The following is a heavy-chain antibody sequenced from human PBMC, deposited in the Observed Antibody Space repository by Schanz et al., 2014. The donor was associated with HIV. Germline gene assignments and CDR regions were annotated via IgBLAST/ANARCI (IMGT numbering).Heavy chain of an antibody. Sequence: DVQLVESGGGLIQPGGSLRLSCAASGFSVTQGYISWVRQAPGKGLEWVSGISWNSGSIGYADSVKGRFTISRDNAKNSLYLQMNSLRAEDTALYYCAKDMGSGSYETFDIWGQGTMVTVSS. CDR1: GFSVTQGY. D-gene: IGHD1-26*01. CDR2: ISWNSGSI. CDR3: AKDMGSGSYETFDI. J-gene: IGHJ3*02. V-gene: IGHV3-9*01.